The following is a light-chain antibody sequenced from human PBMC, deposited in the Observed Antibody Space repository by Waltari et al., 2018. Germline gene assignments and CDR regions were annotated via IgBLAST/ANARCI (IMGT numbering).Light chain of an antibody. V-gene: IGKV4-1*01. J-gene: IGKJ4*01. CDR3: QQYYSTPRF. Sequence: PDSLALSLGERATINCKSSQSVLYSSNNKNYLAWYQQKPGQPPKLLIYWASSRQSGVPDRFSGSGSGTDFTLTISSLQAEDVAVYYCQQYYSTPRFFGGGTKVEIK. CDR2: WAS. CDR1: QSVLYSSNNKNY.